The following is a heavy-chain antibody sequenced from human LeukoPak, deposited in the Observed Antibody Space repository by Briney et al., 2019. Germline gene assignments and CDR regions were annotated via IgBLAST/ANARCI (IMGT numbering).Heavy chain of an antibody. J-gene: IGHJ5*02. CDR3: ARDLKEWDYYGSYWFDP. Sequence: GGSLRLSCAASGFTFSSYWMHWVRQAPGKGLVWVSRINSDGSSTSYADSVKGRFTISRDNAKNTLYLQMNSLRAEDTAVYYCARDLKEWDYYGSYWFDPWGQGTLVTVSS. CDR1: GFTFSSYW. CDR2: INSDGSST. D-gene: IGHD3-10*01. V-gene: IGHV3-74*01.